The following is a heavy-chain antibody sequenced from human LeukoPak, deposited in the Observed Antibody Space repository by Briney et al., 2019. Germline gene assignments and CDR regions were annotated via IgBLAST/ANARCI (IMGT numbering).Heavy chain of an antibody. Sequence: GGSLRLSCAASGFTFSDYYMSWIRQAPGKGLEWVSYISSSSSYTNYADSVKGRFTISRDNAKNSLYLQMNSLRAEDTAVYYCARVLKLYCGGDCNYFDYWDQGTLVTVSS. CDR2: ISSSSSYT. CDR1: GFTFSDYY. V-gene: IGHV3-11*05. J-gene: IGHJ4*02. D-gene: IGHD2-21*02. CDR3: ARVLKLYCGGDCNYFDY.